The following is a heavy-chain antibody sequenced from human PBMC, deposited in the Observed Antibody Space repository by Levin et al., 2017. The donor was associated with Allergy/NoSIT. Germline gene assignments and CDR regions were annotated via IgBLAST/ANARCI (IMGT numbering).Heavy chain of an antibody. V-gene: IGHV3-23*01. Sequence: SCAASGFTFSSYAMSWVRQAPGKGLEWVSAISGRGGSTDHADSVKGRFTISRDNSKNTLYLQMNSLRAEDTAVYYCAKDGGSSYCTNGVCYPRFHYDYGMDVWGQGTTVTVSS. CDR1: GFTFSSYA. J-gene: IGHJ6*02. CDR3: AKDGGSSYCTNGVCYPRFHYDYGMDV. CDR2: ISGRGGST. D-gene: IGHD2-8*01.